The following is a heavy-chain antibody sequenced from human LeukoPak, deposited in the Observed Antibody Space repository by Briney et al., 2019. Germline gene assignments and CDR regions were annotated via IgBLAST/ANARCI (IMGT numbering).Heavy chain of an antibody. CDR3: ARELSGYSYGYVDY. CDR1: GGTFSSYA. J-gene: IGHJ4*02. CDR2: IIPILGIA. Sequence: GASVKVSCKASGGTFSSYAISWVRHAPGQGLEWMGRIIPILGIANYARKFQGRVTITADKSTSTAYMELSSLRSEDTAVYYCARELSGYSYGYVDYWSQGTLVTVSS. V-gene: IGHV1-69*04. D-gene: IGHD5-18*01.